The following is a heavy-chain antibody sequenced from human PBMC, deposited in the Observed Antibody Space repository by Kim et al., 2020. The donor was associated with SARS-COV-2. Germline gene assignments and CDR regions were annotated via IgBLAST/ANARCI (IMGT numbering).Heavy chain of an antibody. CDR2: ISDSGTST. J-gene: IGHJ4*02. Sequence: GGSLRLSCAASEFIFRRYAMSWVRQGIGKGLEWVSAISDSGTSTYYADAVKGRFTISRDNSKNTLYLQMNNLRAEDTAVYYCARRRNPGYRDFDYWGQGT. D-gene: IGHD3-9*01. CDR3: ARRRNPGYRDFDY. CDR1: EFIFRRYA. V-gene: IGHV3-23*01.